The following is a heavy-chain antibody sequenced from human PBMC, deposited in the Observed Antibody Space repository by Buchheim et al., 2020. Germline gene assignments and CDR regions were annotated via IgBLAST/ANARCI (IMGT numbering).Heavy chain of an antibody. CDR1: GFSLSTNRMC. CDR2: IDWDEDE. CDR3: ARSPTDYFYQYGMDV. Sequence: QVTLRESGPALVKPTQTLTLTCSFSGFSLSTNRMCVSWMRQPPGKALEWLARIDWDEDEYYSASLRSRLTISKATSRNQVVLTLTKVGPEDTGTYYCARSPTDYFYQYGMDVWGQGTT. J-gene: IGHJ6*02. V-gene: IGHV2-70*15.